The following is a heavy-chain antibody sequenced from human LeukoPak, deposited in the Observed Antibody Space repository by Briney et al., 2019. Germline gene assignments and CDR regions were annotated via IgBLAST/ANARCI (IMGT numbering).Heavy chain of an antibody. D-gene: IGHD1-26*01. CDR2: IHITSDWV. CDR1: GFTFSAYN. V-gene: IGHV3-21*01. J-gene: IGHJ3*02. Sequence: GGSLRLSCAASGFTFSAYNMNWVRQAPGKGLEWVSSIHITSDWVYYADSVKGRFTISRDSAKNSLYLQMDSLRAEDTAVYYCARGRVGGQLTDTFDIWGQGTMVTVSS. CDR3: ARGRVGGQLTDTFDI.